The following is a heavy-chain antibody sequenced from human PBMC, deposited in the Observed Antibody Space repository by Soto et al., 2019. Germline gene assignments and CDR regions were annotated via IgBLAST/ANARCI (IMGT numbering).Heavy chain of an antibody. Sequence: SETLSLTCTVSGGSISSYYWSWIRQPAGKGLEWIGRIYTSGSTNYNPSLKSRVTTSVDTSKNQFSLKLSSVTAADTAVYYCARVHFWSGLPSQFDYWGQGTLVTVSS. J-gene: IGHJ4*02. CDR2: IYTSGST. D-gene: IGHD3-3*02. CDR1: GGSISSYY. V-gene: IGHV4-4*07. CDR3: ARVHFWSGLPSQFDY.